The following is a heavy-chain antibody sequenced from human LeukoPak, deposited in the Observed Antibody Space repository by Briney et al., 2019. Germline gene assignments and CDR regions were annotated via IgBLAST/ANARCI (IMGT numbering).Heavy chain of an antibody. V-gene: IGHV3-21*01. Sequence: PGGSLRLSCAASGFTFSSYSMNWVRQAPGKGLEWVSSISSSSSYIYYTDSVKGRFTLPRDNAKNSLYLQMNSLRAEDTAVYYCARMEGYSSSWYDDYWGQGTLVTVSS. D-gene: IGHD6-13*01. CDR2: ISSSSSYI. J-gene: IGHJ4*02. CDR3: ARMEGYSSSWYDDY. CDR1: GFTFSSYS.